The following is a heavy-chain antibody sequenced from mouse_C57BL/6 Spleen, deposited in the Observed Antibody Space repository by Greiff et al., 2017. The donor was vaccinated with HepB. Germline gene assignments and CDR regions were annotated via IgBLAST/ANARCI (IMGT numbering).Heavy chain of an antibody. CDR3: RTPSTDYYGSYAMDY. CDR2: YPGSGNTY. D-gene: IGHD1-1*01. V-gene: IGHV1-83*01. J-gene: IGHJ4*01. CDR1: YTFTDYYM. Sequence: VQLKQSGPELVKPGASVKMSCKASGYTFTDYYMHWVKQKPGKGLEWIGEIYPGSGNTYYNEKFKGKATLTADTASSTAYMQLSSLTSEDSAVYFCARTPSTDYYGSYAMDYWGQGTSVTVSS.